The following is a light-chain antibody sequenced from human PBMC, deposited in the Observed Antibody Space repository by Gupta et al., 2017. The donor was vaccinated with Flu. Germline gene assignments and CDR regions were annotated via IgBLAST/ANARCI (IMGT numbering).Light chain of an antibody. V-gene: IGKV3-11*01. J-gene: IGKJ4*01. CDR3: QQRSNRSLT. CDR1: QSVSSY. CDR2: DAA. Sequence: ELVFTQSPATLSLSPGERATLSCRASQSVSSYLAWYQQQPGQAPRRLIYDAANRATGIPARCSGSGSGTDDTLTISSLEPEDVAVEYCQQRSNRSLTFGGGTKVEIK.